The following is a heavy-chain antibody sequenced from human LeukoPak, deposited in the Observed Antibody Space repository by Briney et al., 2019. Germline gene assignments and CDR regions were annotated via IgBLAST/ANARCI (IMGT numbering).Heavy chain of an antibody. J-gene: IGHJ4*02. CDR2: IIPIFGTA. V-gene: IGHV1-69*01. D-gene: IGHD3-22*01. CDR3: ARDGEYDSSGYYLGGYFY. Sequence: ASVKVSCKASGGTFSSYAISWVRQAPGQGLEWMGGIIPIFGTANYAQKFQGRVTITADESTSTAYMELSSLRSEGTAVYYCARDGEYDSSGYYLGGYFYWGQGTLVTVSS. CDR1: GGTFSSYA.